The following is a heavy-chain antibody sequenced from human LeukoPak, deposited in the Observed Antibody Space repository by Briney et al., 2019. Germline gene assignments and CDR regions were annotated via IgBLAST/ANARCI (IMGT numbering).Heavy chain of an antibody. CDR1: GGSFSGYY. CDR2: INHSGST. J-gene: IGHJ4*02. V-gene: IGHV4-34*01. CDR3: ARHPLRYYTTRYYFDY. Sequence: SSETLSLTCAVYGGSFSGYYWSWIRQPPGKGLEWIGEINHSGSTSYNPSLKSRVTISVDTSKNQFSLKLSSVTAADTAVYYCARHPLRYYTTRYYFDYWGQGTLVTVSS. D-gene: IGHD3-3*01.